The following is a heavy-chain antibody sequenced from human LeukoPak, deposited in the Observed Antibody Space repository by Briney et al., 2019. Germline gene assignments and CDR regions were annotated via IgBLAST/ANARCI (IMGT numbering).Heavy chain of an antibody. CDR3: ARSDGYGLVGI. J-gene: IGHJ3*02. CDR2: IYYTGST. Sequence: PSETLSLTCTVSGGSISSYYWSWIRQPPGKGLEWIGYIYYTGSTNYNPSLKSRVTISVDTSKNQFSLKLSSVTAADTAVYYCARSDGYGLVGIWGQGTMVTVSS. CDR1: GGSISSYY. V-gene: IGHV4-59*01. D-gene: IGHD3-10*01.